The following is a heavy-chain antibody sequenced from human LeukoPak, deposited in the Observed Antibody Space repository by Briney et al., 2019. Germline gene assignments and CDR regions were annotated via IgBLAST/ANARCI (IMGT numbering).Heavy chain of an antibody. CDR2: IKEDGREK. Sequence: GGSLRLSCAVSGLTFNNYAMSWVRQAPGKGLEWVAKIKEDGREKYYVDSVKGRFTISRDNAKNSLYLQMNSLRAEDTAVYYCAKDEVGGHFEYWGQGTLVTVSS. CDR1: GLTFNNYA. V-gene: IGHV3-7*01. J-gene: IGHJ4*02. D-gene: IGHD1-26*01. CDR3: AKDEVGGHFEY.